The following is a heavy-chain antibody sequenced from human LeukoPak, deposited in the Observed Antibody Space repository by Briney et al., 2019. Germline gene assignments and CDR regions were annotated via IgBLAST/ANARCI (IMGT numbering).Heavy chain of an antibody. D-gene: IGHD6-13*01. Sequence: PGGSLRLSCAASGLTFSNYEMNWVRQAPGKGREWLSYISSSSNMIFYAESVKGRFTISRDNAKNSLYLQMNSLGAEDTAIYYCATASGGWYRYYFDSWGQGILVTVSS. CDR1: GLTFSNYE. CDR2: ISSSSNMI. V-gene: IGHV3-48*03. CDR3: ATASGGWYRYYFDS. J-gene: IGHJ4*02.